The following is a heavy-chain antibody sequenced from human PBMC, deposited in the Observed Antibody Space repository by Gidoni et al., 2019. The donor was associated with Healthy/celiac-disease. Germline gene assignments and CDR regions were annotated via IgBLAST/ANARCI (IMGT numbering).Heavy chain of an antibody. D-gene: IGHD5-18*01. CDR1: GFTFSDYY. V-gene: IGHV3-11*05. CDR2: ISSRSSYT. CDR3: ARGIQPTGGQPFDY. J-gene: IGHJ4*02. Sequence: QVQLVESGGGLVKPGGSLRLSWAASGFTFSDYYMSWIRQDPGKGLEWVSYISSRSSYTNYADSVKGRFTISRDNAKNSLYLQMNSLRAEDTAVYYCARGIQPTGGQPFDYWGQGTLVTVSS.